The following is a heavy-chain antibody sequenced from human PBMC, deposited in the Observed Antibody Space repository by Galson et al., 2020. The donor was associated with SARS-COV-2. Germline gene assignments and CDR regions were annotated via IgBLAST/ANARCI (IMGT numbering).Heavy chain of an antibody. CDR3: ARVRVLKTVVVPAAGYYYYMDV. CDR1: GYTFTSYY. Sequence: ASVKVSCKASGYTFTSYYMHWVRQAPGQGLEWMGIINPSGGSTSYAQKFQGRVTMTRDTSTSTVYMELSSLRSEDTAVYYCARVRVLKTVVVPAAGYYYYMDVWGKGTTVTVSS. D-gene: IGHD2-2*01. J-gene: IGHJ6*03. CDR2: INPSGGST. V-gene: IGHV1-46*01.